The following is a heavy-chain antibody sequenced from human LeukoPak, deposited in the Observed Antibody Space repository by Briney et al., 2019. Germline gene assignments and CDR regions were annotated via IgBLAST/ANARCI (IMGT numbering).Heavy chain of an antibody. J-gene: IGHJ4*02. CDR1: GFTFSNYW. D-gene: IGHD3-22*01. CDR3: ARNRGGGSGYSDY. Sequence: GGSLRLSCAASGFTFSNYWMDWVRQAPGKGLEWVAMIKQDGSDKYYVDSVKGRFTVSKDNAENSLYLQMNSLRAEDTAVYYCARNRGGGSGYSDYWGQGTLITVSS. V-gene: IGHV3-7*05. CDR2: IKQDGSDK.